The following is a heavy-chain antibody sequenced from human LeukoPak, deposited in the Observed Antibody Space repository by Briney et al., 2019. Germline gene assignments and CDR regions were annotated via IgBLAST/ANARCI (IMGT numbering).Heavy chain of an antibody. J-gene: IGHJ3*02. CDR3: ARDGDRGYLVQDAFDI. CDR1: GYTFTSYY. V-gene: IGHV1-46*01. Sequence: GASVKVSCKASGYTFTSYYMHWVRQAPGQGLEWMGIINPSGGSTSYAQKFQGRVTMTRDTSTSTVYMELSSLRSEDTAVYYCARDGDRGYLVQDAFDIWGQGTMVTVSS. D-gene: IGHD5-18*01. CDR2: INPSGGST.